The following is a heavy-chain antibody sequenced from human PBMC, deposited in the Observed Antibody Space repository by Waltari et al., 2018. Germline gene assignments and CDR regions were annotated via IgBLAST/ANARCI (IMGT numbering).Heavy chain of an antibody. CDR1: GFTFSDYA. D-gene: IGHD3-22*01. J-gene: IGHJ3*02. CDR2: ISKDRIHK. V-gene: IGHV3-30*04. Sequence: QVKLVESGGGVVQPGRSLRLSCLASGFTFSDYAMHWVSQAPGKGLVGVGFISKDRIHKYYPDSVKGRFTISRDNSKNTLSLQMNSLGADDTAVYYCARQMFYDSSGYPDDAFDIWGQGTMVTVSS. CDR3: ARQMFYDSSGYPDDAFDI.